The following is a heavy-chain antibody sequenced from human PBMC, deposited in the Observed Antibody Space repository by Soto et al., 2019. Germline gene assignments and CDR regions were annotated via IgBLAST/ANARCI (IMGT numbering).Heavy chain of an antibody. D-gene: IGHD3-10*01. CDR2: INSDGSIT. CDR1: AFTFSSYW. Sequence: GGSLRLSCAASAFTFSSYWMNWVRQAPGKGPVWVSRINSDGSITGYADSVKGRFTISRDNAKNTLYLQMNSLSAEDTAVYYCVRAPYGFTSWFDSWGQGTLVTVSS. V-gene: IGHV3-74*01. CDR3: VRAPYGFTSWFDS. J-gene: IGHJ5*01.